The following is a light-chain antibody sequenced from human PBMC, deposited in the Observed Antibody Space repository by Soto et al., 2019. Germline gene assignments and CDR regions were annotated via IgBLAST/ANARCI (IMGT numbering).Light chain of an antibody. J-gene: IGKJ4*01. CDR1: ESVGSSY. CDR3: QQYSRSPLT. Sequence: EIAVTQSPYTLSLSQVESSTLSCRASESVGSSYVAWYQKKRGQAPRLLIYGASSRASGIPNRFSGSGSGTDFTLTIGRLEPEDFAVYYCQQYSRSPLTVGGGTKVDSK. CDR2: GAS. V-gene: IGKV3-20*01.